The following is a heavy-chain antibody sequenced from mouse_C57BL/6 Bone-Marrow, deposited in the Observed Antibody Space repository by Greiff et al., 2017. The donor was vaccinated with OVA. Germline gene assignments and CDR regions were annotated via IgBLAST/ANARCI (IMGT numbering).Heavy chain of an antibody. CDR1: GYSITSGYY. Sequence: EVKLEESGPGLVKPSQSLSLTCSVTGYSITSGYYWNWIRQFPGNKLEWMGYISYDGSNNYNPSLKNRIPITRDTSKNQFFLKLNSVTTEDTATYYCARGPGTAYWGQGTLVTVSA. J-gene: IGHJ3*01. D-gene: IGHD4-1*01. V-gene: IGHV3-6*01. CDR3: ARGPGTAY. CDR2: ISYDGSN.